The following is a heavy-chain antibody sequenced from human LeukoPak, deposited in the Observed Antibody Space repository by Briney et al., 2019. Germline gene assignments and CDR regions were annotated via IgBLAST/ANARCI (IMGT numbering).Heavy chain of an antibody. CDR2: IYYSGST. CDR1: GGSISSGGYY. J-gene: IGHJ6*02. Sequence: SQTLSLTCTVSGGSISSGGYYWSWIRQHPGKGLEWIGYIYYSGSTYYNPSLKSRVTISVDTSKNQFSLKLSSVTAADTAVYYCARAVSTYYDFWSGPLMDVWGQGTTVTVS. CDR3: ARAVSTYYDFWSGPLMDV. D-gene: IGHD3-3*01. V-gene: IGHV4-31*03.